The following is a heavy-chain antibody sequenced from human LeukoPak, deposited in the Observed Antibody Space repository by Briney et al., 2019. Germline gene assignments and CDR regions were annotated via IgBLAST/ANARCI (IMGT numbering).Heavy chain of an antibody. CDR2: IKQDGSEK. Sequence: PGGSLRLSCAASGFTFSSYWMSWVRPAPGKGLEWVANIKQDGSEKYYVDSVKGRFTISRDNAKNSLYLQMNSLRAEDTAVYYCARDRGGSSYYFDYWGQGTLVTVSS. CDR1: GFTFSSYW. V-gene: IGHV3-7*01. J-gene: IGHJ4*02. CDR3: ARDRGGSSYYFDY. D-gene: IGHD1-26*01.